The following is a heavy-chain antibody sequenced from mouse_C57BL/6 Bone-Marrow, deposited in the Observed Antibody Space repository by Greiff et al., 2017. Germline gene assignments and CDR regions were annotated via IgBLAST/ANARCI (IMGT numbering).Heavy chain of an antibody. Sequence: VQLQQSGAELVRPGASVTLSCKASGYTFTDYEMHWVKQTPVHGLEWIGAIDPETGGTAYNQKFKGKAILTADKSSSTAYMELRSLTSEDSAVYYCTRERANWDYWGQGTTLTVSS. D-gene: IGHD4-1*01. CDR2: IDPETGGT. V-gene: IGHV1-15*01. J-gene: IGHJ2*01. CDR1: GYTFTDYE. CDR3: TRERANWDY.